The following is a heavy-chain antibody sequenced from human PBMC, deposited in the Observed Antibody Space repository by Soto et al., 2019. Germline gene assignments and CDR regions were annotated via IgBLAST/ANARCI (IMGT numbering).Heavy chain of an antibody. D-gene: IGHD4-4*01. Sequence: QVQLVQSGAEVKKPGASVKVSCKASGYTFTSYDINWVRQATGQGLEWMGWMNPNSGNTGYAQKFQGRVTITRNTSISTAYMDLSSLRSEDTAVYYCPSSTDYSGNSVDYWVQGTLVTVSS. CDR1: GYTFTSYD. CDR3: PSSTDYSGNSVDY. J-gene: IGHJ4*02. CDR2: MNPNSGNT. V-gene: IGHV1-8*01.